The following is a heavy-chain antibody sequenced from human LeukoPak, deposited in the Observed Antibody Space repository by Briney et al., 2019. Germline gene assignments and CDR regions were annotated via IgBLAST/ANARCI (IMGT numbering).Heavy chain of an antibody. J-gene: IGHJ3*02. D-gene: IGHD3-3*01. CDR2: VDTAGDT. V-gene: IGHV3-13*01. CDR3: AKDRPVNYDFWSGPI. CDR1: GFTFSSYD. Sequence: GGSLRLSCAASGFTFSSYDMHWVRQTTGRGLEWVSGVDTAGDTYSPGSVKGRFTISRENAKNFLYLQMNNLRAGDTAVYYCAKDRPVNYDFWSGPIWGQGTMVTVSS.